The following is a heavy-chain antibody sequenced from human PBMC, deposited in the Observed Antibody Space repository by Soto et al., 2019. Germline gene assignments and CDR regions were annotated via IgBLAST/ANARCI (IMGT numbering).Heavy chain of an antibody. Sequence: ASVKVSCKASGYTFTSYDINWVRQATGQGLEWMGWMNPNSGNTGYAQKFQGRVTMTRNTSISTAYMELSSLRSEDTAVYYCARSAYCGGYCYHNDAFEIWGQGTMFTVAS. CDR1: GYTFTSYD. V-gene: IGHV1-8*01. D-gene: IGHD2-21*02. CDR2: MNPNSGNT. CDR3: ARSAYCGGYCYHNDAFEI. J-gene: IGHJ3*02.